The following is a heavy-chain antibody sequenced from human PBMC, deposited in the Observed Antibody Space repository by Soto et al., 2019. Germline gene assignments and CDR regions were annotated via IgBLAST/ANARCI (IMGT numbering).Heavy chain of an antibody. Sequence: QVQLEQSGAELKMPGSSVKVSCRASGGTFGNLAISWVRQAPGQGPEWVAGIIPIYGTSNAADDFRGRITLNADESTAPAYMELRSLKSEDTAVYYCATGTRDGYNYWYFDLWGRGTQVTVSS. CDR3: ATGTRDGYNYWYFDL. V-gene: IGHV1-69*01. CDR2: IIPIYGTS. D-gene: IGHD1-7*01. J-gene: IGHJ2*01. CDR1: GGTFGNLA.